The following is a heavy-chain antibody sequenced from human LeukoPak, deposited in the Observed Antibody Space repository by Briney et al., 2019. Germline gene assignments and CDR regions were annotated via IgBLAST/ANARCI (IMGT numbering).Heavy chain of an antibody. CDR3: ARSKYQLLDY. V-gene: IGHV4-31*03. J-gene: IGHJ4*02. Sequence: SETLSLTCTVSGGSISSGGYYWSWIRHHPGKGLEWIGYIYYSGSTYYNPSLKSRVTISVDTSKNQFSLKLSSVTAADTAVYYCARSKYQLLDYWGQGTLVTVSS. CDR2: IYYSGST. D-gene: IGHD2-2*01. CDR1: GGSISSGGYY.